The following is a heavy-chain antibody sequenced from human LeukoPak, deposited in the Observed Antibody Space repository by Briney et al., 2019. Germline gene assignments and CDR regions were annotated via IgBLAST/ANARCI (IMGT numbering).Heavy chain of an antibody. Sequence: GESLQISCTASGYTFTNFWIGWVRQMPGTGLEWMGIIYPGESEGTYSPSFQGQVTISADKSINTAYLQLSSLKAAATAIYYCARTYDSHGYYIDDWVQGTLVTVSS. D-gene: IGHD3-22*01. CDR3: ARTYDSHGYYIDD. CDR2: IYPGESEG. CDR1: GYTFTNFW. V-gene: IGHV5-51*01. J-gene: IGHJ4*02.